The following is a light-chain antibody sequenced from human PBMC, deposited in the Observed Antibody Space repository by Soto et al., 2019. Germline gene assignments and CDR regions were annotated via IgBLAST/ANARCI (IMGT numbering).Light chain of an antibody. Sequence: QLVLTQSPSASTSLGASVKLTCTLSSGHSTYAIAWHQQQPEKGPRYLMKINSDGSHNKGDGIPDRFSGSSSGAERYLTISSLQSEDEADYYCQTWGTGINWVFGGGTQLTVL. CDR1: SGHSTYA. CDR3: QTWGTGINWV. CDR2: INSDGSH. V-gene: IGLV4-69*01. J-gene: IGLJ3*02.